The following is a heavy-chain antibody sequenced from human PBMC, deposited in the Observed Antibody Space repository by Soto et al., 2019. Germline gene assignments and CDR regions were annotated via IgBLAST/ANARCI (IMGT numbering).Heavy chain of an antibody. J-gene: IGHJ1*01. Sequence: QVQLVQSGAEVKKPGSSVKVSCKASGGTFSSYAISWVRQAPGQGLEWMGGIIPIFGTANYAQKFQGRVTITADESTSTAYMERSSLRSEDTAVYYCARLNYDSSGYEYFQHWGQGTLVTVSS. CDR1: GGTFSSYA. V-gene: IGHV1-69*01. D-gene: IGHD3-22*01. CDR3: ARLNYDSSGYEYFQH. CDR2: IIPIFGTA.